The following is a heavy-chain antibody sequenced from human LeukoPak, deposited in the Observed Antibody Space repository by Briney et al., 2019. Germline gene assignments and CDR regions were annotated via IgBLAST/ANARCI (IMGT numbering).Heavy chain of an antibody. D-gene: IGHD3-9*01. J-gene: IGHJ4*02. CDR2: IYYNGST. Sequence: PSETLSLTCTVSGDSISSGDYCWTWIRHPPGKGLEWIGYIYYNGSTYYNPSLKSRVIISVDQPKKQFSLKLSSVTAADTAGYYCAGAVTGCYLSHYYLPFWGRGTLVSVSS. V-gene: IGHV4-30-4*01. CDR1: GDSISSGDYC. CDR3: AGAVTGCYLSHYYLPF.